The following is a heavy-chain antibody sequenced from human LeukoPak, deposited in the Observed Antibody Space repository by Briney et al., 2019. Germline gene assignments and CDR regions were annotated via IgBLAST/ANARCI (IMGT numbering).Heavy chain of an antibody. CDR2: IYYSGST. Sequence: PSQTLSLTCTVSGGSIISGGYYWSWIRQHPGKGLEWIGYIYYSGSTYYNPSLKSRVTISIDTSKNQFSLKLSSVTAADTATYYCAREIPGIAAVGHFDYWGQGTLVTVSS. J-gene: IGHJ4*02. CDR3: AREIPGIAAVGHFDY. V-gene: IGHV4-31*03. D-gene: IGHD6-13*01. CDR1: GGSIISGGYY.